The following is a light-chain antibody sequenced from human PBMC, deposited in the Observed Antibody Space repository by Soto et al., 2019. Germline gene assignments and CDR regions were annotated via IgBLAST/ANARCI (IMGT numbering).Light chain of an antibody. V-gene: IGLV1-40*01. CDR3: QSYDNSLNGWV. CDR1: TSNVGAGYD. CDR2: SNR. Sequence: QSVLTQPPSVSGAPGQRVTLSCTGSTSNVGAGYDVHWYQHLPGAAPKLLIYSNRNRPSGVPDRFSASKSGTSASLAITGLQAEDEADYFCQSYDNSLNGWVFGVGTKLTVL. J-gene: IGLJ3*02.